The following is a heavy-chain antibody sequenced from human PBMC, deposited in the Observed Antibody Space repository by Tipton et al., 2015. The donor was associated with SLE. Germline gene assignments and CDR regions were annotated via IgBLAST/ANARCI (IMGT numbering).Heavy chain of an antibody. D-gene: IGHD3-22*01. Sequence: SLRLSCAASGFTFSSYWMHWVRQAPGKGLVWVSRIYTDGSRTHYADSVRGRFTISRDNAKNTLYLQMNSLRAEDTAAYYCARGELSGYYVDYWGHGTLVTVSS. CDR1: GFTFSSYW. CDR3: ARGELSGYYVDY. V-gene: IGHV3-74*01. J-gene: IGHJ4*01. CDR2: IYTDGSRT.